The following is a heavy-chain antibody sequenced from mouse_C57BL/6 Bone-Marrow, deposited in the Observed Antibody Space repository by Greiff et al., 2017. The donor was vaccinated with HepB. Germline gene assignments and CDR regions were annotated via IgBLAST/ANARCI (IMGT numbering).Heavy chain of an antibody. J-gene: IGHJ3*01. CDR2: IYPRSGNT. CDR1: GYTFTSYG. CDR3: ARLGRVCAY. V-gene: IGHV1-81*01. Sequence: QVQLQQSGAELARPGASVKLSCKASGYTFTSYGISWVKQRTGQGLEWIGEIYPRSGNTYYNEKFKGKATLTADKSSSTAYMELRSLTSEDSAVYFCARLGRVCAYWGQGTLVTVSA. D-gene: IGHD4-1*01.